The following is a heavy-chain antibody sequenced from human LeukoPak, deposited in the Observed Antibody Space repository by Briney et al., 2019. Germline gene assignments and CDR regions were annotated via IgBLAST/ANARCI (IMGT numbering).Heavy chain of an antibody. Sequence: GGSLRLSCAASGFTFDDYGMSWVRQAPGKGLEWVSALSGSGGSTYYADSVKGRFTISRDNSKNTLYLQMNSLRAEDTAVYYCARDSSGWYPNYYYYGMDVWGQGTTVTVSS. D-gene: IGHD6-19*01. J-gene: IGHJ6*02. CDR3: ARDSSGWYPNYYYYGMDV. CDR2: LSGSGGST. V-gene: IGHV3-23*01. CDR1: GFTFDDYG.